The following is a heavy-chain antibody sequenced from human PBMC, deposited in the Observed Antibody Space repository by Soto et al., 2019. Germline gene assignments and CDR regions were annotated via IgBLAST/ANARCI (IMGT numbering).Heavy chain of an antibody. CDR1: GGSFSGYY. CDR2: INQSGNT. D-gene: IGHD2-2*01. CDR3: ARPSYALNWDFHYGMDV. V-gene: IGHV4-34*01. Sequence: SETLSLTCAVSGGSFSGYYWTWIRQIPGKGLEWIGEINQSGNTKYNPSLMSRVTMSVDTSRNQFSLKLRSVTAADTAVYYCARPSYALNWDFHYGMDVWGQGTTVTVSS. J-gene: IGHJ6*02.